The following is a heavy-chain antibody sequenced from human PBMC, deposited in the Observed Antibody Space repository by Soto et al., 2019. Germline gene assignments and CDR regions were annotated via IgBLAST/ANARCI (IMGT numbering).Heavy chain of an antibody. Sequence: GASVKVSCKASGYTFTSYGISWVRQAPGQGLEWMGWISAYNGNTNYAQRLQGRVTMTTDTSTSTAYMELRSLRSDDTAVYYCARGGYFDSSNYLAYWGLGTLVTVSS. CDR2: ISAYNGNT. CDR3: ARGGYFDSSNYLAY. CDR1: GYTFTSYG. D-gene: IGHD3-22*01. J-gene: IGHJ4*02. V-gene: IGHV1-18*01.